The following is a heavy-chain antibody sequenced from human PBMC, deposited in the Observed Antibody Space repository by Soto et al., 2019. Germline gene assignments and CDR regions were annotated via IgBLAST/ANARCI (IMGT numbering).Heavy chain of an antibody. CDR2: INPNSGGT. V-gene: IGHV1-2*04. CDR3: ARSEYYDFWSGYFSGYYYYYGMDV. D-gene: IGHD3-3*01. J-gene: IGHJ6*02. CDR1: GYTFTGYY. Sequence: GASVKVSCKASGYTFTGYYMHWVRQAPGQGLEWMGWINPNSGGTNYAQKFQGWVTMTRDTSISTAYMELSRLRSDDTAVYYCARSEYYDFWSGYFSGYYYYYGMDVWGQGTTVTVLL.